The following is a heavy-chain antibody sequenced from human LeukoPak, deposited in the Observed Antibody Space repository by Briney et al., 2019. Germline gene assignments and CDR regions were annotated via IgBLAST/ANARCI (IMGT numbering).Heavy chain of an antibody. V-gene: IGHV3-73*01. J-gene: IGHJ4*02. Sequence: PGGSLRLSCAASGFTFSGSAMHWVRQASGKGLEWVGRIRSKANSYATAYAASVKGRFTISRDDSKNTAYLQMNSLKTGDTAVYYCTRYIAAVGKVNWGQGTLVTVSS. CDR3: TRYIAAVGKVN. D-gene: IGHD6-13*01. CDR2: IRSKANSYAT. CDR1: GFTFSGSA.